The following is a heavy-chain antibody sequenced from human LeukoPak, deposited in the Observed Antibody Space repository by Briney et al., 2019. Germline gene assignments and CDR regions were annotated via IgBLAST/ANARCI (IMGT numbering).Heavy chain of an antibody. CDR1: GGTFSSYA. D-gene: IGHD6-13*01. CDR2: IIPIFGTA. Sequence: SVKVSCKASGGTFSSYAISWVRQAPGQGLEWMGGIIPIFGTANYTQKFQGRVTITADESTSTAYMELSSLRSEDTAVYYCARDPGIAAAGIFDYWGQGTLVTVSS. J-gene: IGHJ4*02. CDR3: ARDPGIAAAGIFDY. V-gene: IGHV1-69*13.